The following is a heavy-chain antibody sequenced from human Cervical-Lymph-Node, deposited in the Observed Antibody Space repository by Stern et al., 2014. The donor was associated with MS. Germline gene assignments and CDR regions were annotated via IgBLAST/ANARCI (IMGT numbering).Heavy chain of an antibody. D-gene: IGHD5-18*01. CDR1: GFTFSRYA. V-gene: IGHV3-30*01. Sequence: VQLVESGGGVVQPGRSLRLPCAASGFTFSRYAFHWVRQAPGKGLEWVAVVSYDGRHDNYADSVKGRFTISRDDSKNTLFLQMDSLRADDTAIYYCARDRRGYSYGSGVFDYWGQGTLVAVSS. J-gene: IGHJ4*02. CDR2: VSYDGRHD. CDR3: ARDRRGYSYGSGVFDY.